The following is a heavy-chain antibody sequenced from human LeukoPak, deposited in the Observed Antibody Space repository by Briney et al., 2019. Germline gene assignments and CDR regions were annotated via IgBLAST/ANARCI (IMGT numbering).Heavy chain of an antibody. Sequence: PGGSLRLSCAASGFTFNAYSMNRVRQAPGQGLEWVSSITSSGSYIYYRDSLKGRFTISRDNAKNSLYLQLYSLRDDDTAVYYCARGTDSGYDSTGSFDYWGQGALVTVSS. V-gene: IGHV3-21*01. CDR3: ARGTDSGYDSTGSFDY. J-gene: IGHJ4*02. CDR2: ITSSGSYI. CDR1: GFTFNAYS. D-gene: IGHD5-12*01.